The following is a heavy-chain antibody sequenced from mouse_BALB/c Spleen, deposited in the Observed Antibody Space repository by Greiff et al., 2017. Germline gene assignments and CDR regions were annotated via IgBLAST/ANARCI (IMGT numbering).Heavy chain of an antibody. CDR2: ISYSGST. Sequence: EVKLLESGPGLVKPSQSLSLTCTVTGYSITSDYAWNWIRQFPGNKLEWMGYISYSGSTSYNPSLKSRISITRDTSKNQFFLQLNSVTTEDTATYYCARLTSYAMDYWGQGTSVTVSS. CDR3: ARLTSYAMDY. CDR1: GYSITSDYA. V-gene: IGHV3-2*02. J-gene: IGHJ4*01.